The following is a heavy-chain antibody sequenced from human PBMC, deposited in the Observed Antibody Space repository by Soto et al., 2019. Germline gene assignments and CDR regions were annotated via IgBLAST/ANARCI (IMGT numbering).Heavy chain of an antibody. CDR3: ARVISRLVPSAIVPSPVDY. CDR1: GFTFSSYA. CDR2: ISSSSSYI. Sequence: GGSLRLSCAASGFTFSSYAMSWVRQAPGKGLEWVSSISSSSSYIYYADSVKGRFTISRDNAKNSLYLQMNSLRAEDTAVYYCARVISRLVPSAIVPSPVDYWGQGTLVTVSS. J-gene: IGHJ4*02. D-gene: IGHD2-2*01. V-gene: IGHV3-21*01.